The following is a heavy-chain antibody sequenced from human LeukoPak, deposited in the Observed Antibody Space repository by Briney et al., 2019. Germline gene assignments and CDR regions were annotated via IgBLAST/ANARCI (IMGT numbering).Heavy chain of an antibody. CDR1: GFTVSFNY. J-gene: IGHJ6*03. Sequence: GGSLRLSCAASGFTVSFNYMSWVRQAPGKGLERISVIYSGGSTYYADSVKGRFTISRDDSKNTLYLQMNSLRAEDTAIYYCARAQWRTYSYYYMDVWGKGTTVTVSS. CDR3: ARAQWRTYSYYYMDV. V-gene: IGHV3-53*01. D-gene: IGHD6-19*01. CDR2: IYSGGST.